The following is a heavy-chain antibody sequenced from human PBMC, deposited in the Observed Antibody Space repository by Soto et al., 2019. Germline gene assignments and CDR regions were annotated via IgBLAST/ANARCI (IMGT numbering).Heavy chain of an antibody. Sequence: ASVKVSCKASGYTFTSYGISWVRQAPGQGLEWMGWISAYNGNTNYAQKPQGRVTMTTDTSTSTAYMELRSLRSDDTAVYYCARDGPHGWNYRIDYWRQGTLVTVSS. D-gene: IGHD1-7*01. CDR2: ISAYNGNT. CDR1: GYTFTSYG. J-gene: IGHJ4*02. CDR3: ARDGPHGWNYRIDY. V-gene: IGHV1-18*04.